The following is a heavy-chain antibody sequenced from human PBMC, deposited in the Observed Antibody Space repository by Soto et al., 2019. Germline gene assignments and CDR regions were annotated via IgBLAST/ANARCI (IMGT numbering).Heavy chain of an antibody. CDR2: IDPSDSYT. J-gene: IGHJ6*02. Sequence: PGESLKISCKGSGYSFTSYWISWVRQMPGKGLEWMGRIDPSDSYTNYSPSFQGHVTISADKSISTAYLQWSSLKASDTAMYYCARGYRAYRYYYGMDVWGQGTTVTV. V-gene: IGHV5-10-1*01. D-gene: IGHD3-16*01. CDR1: GYSFTSYW. CDR3: ARGYRAYRYYYGMDV.